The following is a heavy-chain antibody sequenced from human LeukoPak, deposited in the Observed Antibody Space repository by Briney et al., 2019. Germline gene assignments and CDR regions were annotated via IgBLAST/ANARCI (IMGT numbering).Heavy chain of an antibody. CDR3: ARDRAGHFDY. CDR1: GFTFRNYD. J-gene: IGHJ4*02. Sequence: GGSLRLSCVASGFTFRNYDMHWVRQATGKGLEWVSGIGAAGDTYYPGSVKGRFTISRENANNSLYLQMNSLRAGDTAMYYCARDRAGHFDYWGQGTLVTVCS. CDR2: IGAAGDT. V-gene: IGHV3-13*04. D-gene: IGHD6-19*01.